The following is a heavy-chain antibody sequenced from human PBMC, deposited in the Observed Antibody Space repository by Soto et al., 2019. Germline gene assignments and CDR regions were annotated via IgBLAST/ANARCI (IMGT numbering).Heavy chain of an antibody. V-gene: IGHV3-23*01. CDR3: AKGYYGSRTYSNAMDV. J-gene: IGHJ6*02. CDR2: ISGRGGST. Sequence: GGSLRLSCAASGFTFSSYAMSWVRQAPGKGLEWVSGISGRGGSTYNADSVKGRFAISRENSKNTLYLQMSSLRAEDTAVYYCAKGYYGSRTYSNAMDVWGQGTTVTVSS. CDR1: GFTFSSYA. D-gene: IGHD3-10*01.